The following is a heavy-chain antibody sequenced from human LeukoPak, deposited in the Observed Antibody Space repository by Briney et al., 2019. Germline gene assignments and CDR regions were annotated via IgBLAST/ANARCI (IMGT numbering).Heavy chain of an antibody. CDR1: GFTFSSYW. Sequence: GGSLRLSCAASGFTFSSYWMHWVRQAPGKGLVWVSRINSDGSSTSYADSVKGRFTISRDNAKNSLYLQMNSLRAEDTAVYYCARDWGVSSRLRYFDWLFGWGQGTLVTVSS. V-gene: IGHV3-74*01. CDR2: INSDGSST. J-gene: IGHJ4*02. CDR3: ARDWGVSSRLRYFDWLFG. D-gene: IGHD3-9*01.